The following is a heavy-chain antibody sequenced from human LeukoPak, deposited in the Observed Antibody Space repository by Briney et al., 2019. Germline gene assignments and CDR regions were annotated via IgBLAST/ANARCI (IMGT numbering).Heavy chain of an antibody. CDR2: INSGGSTL. V-gene: IGHV3-48*03. Sequence: QPGGSLRLSCAASGFTFSSYEMNWVRQAPGKGLEWVSYINSGGSTLYYADSVKGRFTISRDNAKNSLYLQMNSLRAEDTAVYYCARVHNLRILAYFDYWGQGTLVTVSS. D-gene: IGHD1-1*01. J-gene: IGHJ4*02. CDR3: ARVHNLRILAYFDY. CDR1: GFTFSSYE.